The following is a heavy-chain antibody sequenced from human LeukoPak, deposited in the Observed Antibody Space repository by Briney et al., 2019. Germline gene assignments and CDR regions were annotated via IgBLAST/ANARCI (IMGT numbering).Heavy chain of an antibody. V-gene: IGHV4-4*07. J-gene: IGHJ1*01. CDR3: ARHEATSLPRPHLYH. CDR2: IYSGST. Sequence: PSETLSLTCTVSGGSFSAYYWNWIRQPAGKGLEWVGRIYSGSTNYNPSLKSRVTMSVDTSKNQFSLKLSSVTAADTAVYYCARHEATSLPRPHLYHWGQGTLVTVSS. D-gene: IGHD1-26*01. CDR1: GGSFSAYY.